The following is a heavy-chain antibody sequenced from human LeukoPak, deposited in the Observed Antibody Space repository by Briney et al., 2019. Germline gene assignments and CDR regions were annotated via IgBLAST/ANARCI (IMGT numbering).Heavy chain of an antibody. V-gene: IGHV3-30*04. J-gene: IGHJ4*02. CDR2: ISYDGSNK. CDR1: GFTFSSYA. Sequence: GGSLRLSCAASGFTFSSYAMHWVRQAPGKGLEWVAVISYDGSNKYYADSVKGRFTISRDNSKNTLYLQMNSLRAEDTAVYYCARDLYYFDYWGQGTLVTVSS. CDR3: ARDLYYFDY.